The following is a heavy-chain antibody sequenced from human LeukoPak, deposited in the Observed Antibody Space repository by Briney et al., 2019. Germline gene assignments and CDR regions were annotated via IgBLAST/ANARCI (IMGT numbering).Heavy chain of an antibody. V-gene: IGHV3-30*03. J-gene: IGHJ4*02. D-gene: IGHD2-2*01. CDR2: ISYDGSNK. CDR3: ARMATRCSSTSCYPQIDY. Sequence: GGSLRLSCAASGFTFSSYGMHWVRQAPGKGLEWVAVISYDGSNKYYADSVKGRFTISRDNSKNTLYLQMNSLRAEDTAVYYCARMATRCSSTSCYPQIDYWGQGTLVTVSS. CDR1: GFTFSSYG.